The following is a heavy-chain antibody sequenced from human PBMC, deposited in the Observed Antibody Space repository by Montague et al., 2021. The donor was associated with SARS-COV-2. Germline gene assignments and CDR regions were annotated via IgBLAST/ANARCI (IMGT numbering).Heavy chain of an antibody. V-gene: IGHV4-39*01. CDR2: FYYAGST. Sequence: SETLSLTCTVSGGSVSRISSHWGWIRQPPGKGLEYIVSFYYAGSTQYNPSLKSRVTISVDTSNDQFSLKMNSVTAADTAVYFCARLYGSSFDYWGQGTLVTVSS. CDR1: GGSVSRISSH. CDR3: ARLYGSSFDY. J-gene: IGHJ4*02. D-gene: IGHD4-17*01.